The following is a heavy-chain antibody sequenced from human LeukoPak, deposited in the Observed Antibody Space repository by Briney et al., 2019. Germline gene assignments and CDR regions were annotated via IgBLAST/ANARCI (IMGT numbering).Heavy chain of an antibody. D-gene: IGHD4-17*01. V-gene: IGHV1-69*04. CDR1: GGTFSSYA. Sequence: ASVTVSCKASGGTFSSYAISWVRQAPGQGLEWMGRIIPILGIANYAQKFQGRVTITADKSTSTAYMELSSLRSEDTAVYYCASPTGDYGDYVFNYWGQGTLVTVSS. CDR3: ASPTGDYGDYVFNY. CDR2: IIPILGIA. J-gene: IGHJ4*02.